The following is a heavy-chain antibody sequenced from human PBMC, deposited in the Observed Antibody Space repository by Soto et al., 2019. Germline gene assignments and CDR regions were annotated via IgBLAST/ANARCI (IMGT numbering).Heavy chain of an antibody. CDR2: ISSNGGST. J-gene: IGHJ1*01. V-gene: IGHV3-64D*06. CDR1: GFTFSIYA. Sequence: GGSLRLSCSASGFTFSIYAMHWVRQAPGKGLEYVSAISSNGGSTYYADSVKGRFTISRDNSKNTLYLQMSSLRAEDTAVYYCVKGRPVVRSPEYFQHWGQGTLVTVSS. CDR3: VKGRPVVRSPEYFQH. D-gene: IGHD3-22*01.